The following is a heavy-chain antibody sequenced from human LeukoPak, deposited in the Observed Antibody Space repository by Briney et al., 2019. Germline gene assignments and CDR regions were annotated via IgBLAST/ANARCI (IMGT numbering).Heavy chain of an antibody. J-gene: IGHJ4*02. D-gene: IGHD6-19*01. CDR2: IRYDGSNK. Sequence: PGGSLRLSCAASGFTFSSYGMHWVRQAPGKRLEWVAFIRYDGSNKYYADSVKGRFTISRDNSKNTLYLQMDSLSAEDTAFYYCAKNLGSGWYFPFDYWGQGTLVTVSS. V-gene: IGHV3-30*02. CDR1: GFTFSSYG. CDR3: AKNLGSGWYFPFDY.